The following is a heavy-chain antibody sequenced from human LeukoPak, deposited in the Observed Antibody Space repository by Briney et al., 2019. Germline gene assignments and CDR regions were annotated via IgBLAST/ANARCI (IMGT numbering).Heavy chain of an antibody. J-gene: IGHJ4*02. D-gene: IGHD3-22*01. Sequence: GASVKVSCKASGYTFTSYDINWVRQATGQGLERMGWMNPNSGNTGYAQKFQGRVTMTRNTSISTAYMELSSLRSEDTAVYYCARQNYYDSSGYYYRTPADYWGQGTLVTVSS. CDR1: GYTFTSYD. V-gene: IGHV1-8*01. CDR2: MNPNSGNT. CDR3: ARQNYYDSSGYYYRTPADY.